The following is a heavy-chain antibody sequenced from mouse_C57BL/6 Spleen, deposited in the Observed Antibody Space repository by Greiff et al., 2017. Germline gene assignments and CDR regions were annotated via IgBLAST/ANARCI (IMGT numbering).Heavy chain of an antibody. CDR1: GYTFTDYY. J-gene: IGHJ1*03. CDR2: INPNNGGT. V-gene: IGHV1-26*01. Sequence: EVQLQQSGPELVKPGASVKISCKASGYTFTDYYMNWVKQSHGKGLEWIGDINPNNGGTSYNQKFKGKATLTVDKSSSTAYMELRSLTSEDSAVYYCASYGSREDWYFDVWGTGTTVTVSS. D-gene: IGHD1-1*01. CDR3: ASYGSREDWYFDV.